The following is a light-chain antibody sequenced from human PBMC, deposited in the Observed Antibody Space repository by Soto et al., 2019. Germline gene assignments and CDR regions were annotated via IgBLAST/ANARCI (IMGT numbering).Light chain of an antibody. CDR2: DVS. V-gene: IGKV1-5*01. CDR1: QSVSNW. Sequence: DIQMTQSPSTLSASVGERVTITCRASQSVSNWLAWYQQKPGKAPNLLIYDVSSLESGVPSRFSGSGSGTEFILTISSLQPDDFATYYCQQYDSYSWTFGQGTKVDI. CDR3: QQYDSYSWT. J-gene: IGKJ1*01.